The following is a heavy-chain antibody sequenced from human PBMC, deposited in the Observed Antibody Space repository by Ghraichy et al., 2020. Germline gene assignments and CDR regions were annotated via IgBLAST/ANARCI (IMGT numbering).Heavy chain of an antibody. CDR2: INSDGSSI. J-gene: IGHJ4*02. V-gene: IGHV3-74*01. Sequence: GESLNISCAASGFTFSSYWMHWVRQAPGKGLVWVSRINSDGSSISHADSVRGRFTISRDNAKNTLDLQMNSLRAEDTAVYYCARGGGWLRTDYWGQGTLVTVSS. CDR1: GFTFSSYW. CDR3: ARGGGWLRTDY. D-gene: IGHD5-12*01.